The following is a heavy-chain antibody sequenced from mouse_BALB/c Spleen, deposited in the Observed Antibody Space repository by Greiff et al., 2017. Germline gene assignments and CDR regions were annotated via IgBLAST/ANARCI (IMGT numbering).Heavy chain of an antibody. CDR1: GYTFTSYT. D-gene: IGHD2-10*02. V-gene: IGHV1-4*01. J-gene: IGHJ3*01. CDR3: ARSGYGNPWFAY. Sequence: VKLQESGAELARPGASVKMSCKASGYTFTSYTMHWVKQRPGQGLEWIGYINPSSGYTNYNQKFKDKATLTADKSSSTAYMQLSSLTSEDSAVYYCARSGYGNPWFAYWGQGTLVTVSA. CDR2: INPSSGYT.